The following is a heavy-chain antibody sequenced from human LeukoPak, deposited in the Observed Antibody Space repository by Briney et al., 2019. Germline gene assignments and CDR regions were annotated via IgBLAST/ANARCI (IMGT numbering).Heavy chain of an antibody. V-gene: IGHV4-61*02. J-gene: IGHJ4*02. Sequence: PSETLSLTCTVSGGSISSGSYYWSWIRQPAGKGLEWVGRIPTTGSTNCNPSLKSRVTISLDTSKNQFSLKLSSVTTADTAVYYCARGPDGITSDYWGQGTLVTVSS. CDR1: GGSISSGSYY. CDR2: IPTTGST. D-gene: IGHD3-16*01. CDR3: ARGPDGITSDY.